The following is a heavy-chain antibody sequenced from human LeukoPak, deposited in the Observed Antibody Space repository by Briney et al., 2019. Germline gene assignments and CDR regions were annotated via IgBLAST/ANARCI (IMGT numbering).Heavy chain of an antibody. CDR3: ARGLHTIFGDNNWFDP. CDR1: GYTFTSYG. Sequence: GASVKVSCKASGYTFTSYGISWVRQAPGQGLEWMGWISAYNGNTNYAQKLQGRVTMTTDTSTSTAYMELRSLRSDDTAVYYCARGLHTIFGDNNWFDPWGQGTLVTVSS. CDR2: ISAYNGNT. V-gene: IGHV1-18*01. D-gene: IGHD3-3*01. J-gene: IGHJ5*02.